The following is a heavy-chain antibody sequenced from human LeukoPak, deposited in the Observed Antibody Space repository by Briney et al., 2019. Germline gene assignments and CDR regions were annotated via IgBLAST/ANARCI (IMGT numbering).Heavy chain of an antibody. CDR1: GGSISTAGYS. CDR2: IYHSGST. D-gene: IGHD3-10*01. CDR3: ARGLYGSGSYRNYYYYGMDV. Sequence: SQTLSCTCAASGGSISTAGYSCNWIRQPPGTGPQWIGYIYHSGSTYYNPSLKSRVTISVDRSKNQFSLKLSSVTAADTAVYYCARGLYGSGSYRNYYYYGMDVWGKGTTVTVSS. V-gene: IGHV4-30-2*01. J-gene: IGHJ6*04.